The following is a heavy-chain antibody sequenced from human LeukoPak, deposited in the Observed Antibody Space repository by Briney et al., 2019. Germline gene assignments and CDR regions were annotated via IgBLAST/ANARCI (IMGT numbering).Heavy chain of an antibody. V-gene: IGHV3-48*04. D-gene: IGHD3-16*01. CDR1: GFTFSGDG. Sequence: PGGTLRLSCACSGFTFSGDGMNCGSEAPGKGLESSSYISGTSSTIYYADSVKGRFTISRDNAKNLLYLQMNTLRAEDTAVYYCVRRLGTWGQGTLVTVSS. CDR3: VRRLGT. J-gene: IGHJ5*02. CDR2: ISGTSSTI.